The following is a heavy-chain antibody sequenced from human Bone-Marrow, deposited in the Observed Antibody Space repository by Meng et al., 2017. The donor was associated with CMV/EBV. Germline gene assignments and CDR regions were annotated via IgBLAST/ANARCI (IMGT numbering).Heavy chain of an antibody. CDR2: IKEDGSEK. CDR3: AKDWGPSDHYRIDY. V-gene: IGHV3-7*01. D-gene: IGHD3-16*01. Sequence: GESLKISCAASGFTFSSYWMSWVRQTPGKGLEWVSNIKEDGSEKYYVDSVKGRFTISRDNGKNSLLLQMNSLRAEDTAVYYGAKDWGPSDHYRIDYWGQGTLVTVSS. J-gene: IGHJ4*02. CDR1: GFTFSSYW.